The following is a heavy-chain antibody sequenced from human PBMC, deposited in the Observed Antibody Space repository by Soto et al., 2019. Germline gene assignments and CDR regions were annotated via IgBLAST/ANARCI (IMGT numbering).Heavy chain of an antibody. CDR2: ISSSSSYI. V-gene: IGHV3-21*01. J-gene: IGHJ4*02. D-gene: IGHD5-12*01. Sequence: EVQLVESGGGLVKPGGSLRLSCAASGFTFSSYSMNWVRQAPGKGLEWVSSISSSSSYIYYADSVKGRFTISRDNAKNPLYPQMNRLRAEETAVYYCARAPVGGATIHFDYWGQGTLVTVSS. CDR3: ARAPVGGATIHFDY. CDR1: GFTFSSYS.